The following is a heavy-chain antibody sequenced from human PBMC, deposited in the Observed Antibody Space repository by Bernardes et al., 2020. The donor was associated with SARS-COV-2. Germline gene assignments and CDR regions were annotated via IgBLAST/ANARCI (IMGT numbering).Heavy chain of an antibody. J-gene: IGHJ6*02. CDR2: ISSSSSTI. CDR1: GFTSSSYS. Sequence: GGSLRLSCAASGFTSSSYSMNWVRQAPGKGLEWVSYISSSSSTIYYADSVKGRFTISRDNAKNSLYLQMNSLRAEDTAVYYCARDRFRFLEWSPVLYYGMDVWGQGTTVTVSS. CDR3: ARDRFRFLEWSPVLYYGMDV. D-gene: IGHD3-3*01. V-gene: IGHV3-48*01.